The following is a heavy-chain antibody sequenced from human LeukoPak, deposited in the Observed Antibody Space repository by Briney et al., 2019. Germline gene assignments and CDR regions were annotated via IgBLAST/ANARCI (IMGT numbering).Heavy chain of an antibody. J-gene: IGHJ6*02. CDR2: ISAYNGDT. CDR3: ARESSVLRFLEWSPTGYYYYGMDV. V-gene: IGHV1-18*01. Sequence: VASVKVSFTASGYTFTIYGVSWGRQAPGQGREWMGWISAYNGDTNSSQKLQGRVTMTTDTSTSTAYMELRSLRSDDTAVYYCARESSVLRFLEWSPTGYYYYGMDVWGQGTTVTASS. CDR1: GYTFTIYG. D-gene: IGHD3-3*01.